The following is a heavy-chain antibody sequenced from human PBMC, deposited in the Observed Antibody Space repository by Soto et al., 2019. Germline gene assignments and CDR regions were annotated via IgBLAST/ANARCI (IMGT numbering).Heavy chain of an antibody. CDR1: GFTFSTYG. J-gene: IGHJ4*02. CDR2: ISSGASSI. Sequence: GGSLRLSCVVSGFTFSTYGMTWVRQAPGKGLEWVSYISSGASSIFYADSVKGRFAISRDDAKNSLYLQMNSLRDEDTAVYYCARVGTVEYWGQGTLVTVSS. V-gene: IGHV3-48*02. CDR3: ARVGTVEY. D-gene: IGHD1-26*01.